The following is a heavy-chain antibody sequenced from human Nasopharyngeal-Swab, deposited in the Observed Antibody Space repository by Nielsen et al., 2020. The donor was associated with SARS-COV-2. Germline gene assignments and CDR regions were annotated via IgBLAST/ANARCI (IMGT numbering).Heavy chain of an antibody. CDR2: IYYSGST. CDR3: ARAPLTIFEYYFDY. D-gene: IGHD3-9*01. CDR1: GGSISSYY. V-gene: IGHV4-59*01. J-gene: IGHJ4*02. Sequence: SETLSLTFTVSGGSISSYYWSWIRQPPGKGLEWIGYIYYSGSTNYNPSLKSRVTISVDTSKNQFSLKLSSVTAADTAVYYCARAPLTIFEYYFDYWGQGTLVTVSS.